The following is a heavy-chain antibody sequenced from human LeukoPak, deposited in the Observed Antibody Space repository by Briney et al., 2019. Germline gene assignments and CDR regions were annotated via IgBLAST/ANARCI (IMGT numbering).Heavy chain of an antibody. CDR2: ISGSGGST. D-gene: IGHD6-19*01. Sequence: PGGSLRLSCAASGFTFSSYAMSWVRQAPGKGLEWVSAISGSGGSTYYADSVKGRFTISRDNSKNTLYLQMNSLRAEDTAVYYCAESLSSGWFPDAFDIWGQGTMVTVSS. CDR1: GFTFSSYA. J-gene: IGHJ3*02. V-gene: IGHV3-23*01. CDR3: AESLSSGWFPDAFDI.